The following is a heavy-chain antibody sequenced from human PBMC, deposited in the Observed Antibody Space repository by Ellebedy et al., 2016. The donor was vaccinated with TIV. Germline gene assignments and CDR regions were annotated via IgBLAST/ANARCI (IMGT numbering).Heavy chain of an antibody. D-gene: IGHD3-10*01. CDR3: AREFGGRAAFDM. CDR2: IHPDTGGT. J-gene: IGHJ3*02. V-gene: IGHV1-2*02. CDR1: GYAFTDCV. Sequence: ASVKVSCKTSGYAFTDCVMHWVRQGPGQGLEWVAWIHPDTGGTSYAQKFHGRITVTRDTSIGTAYLELSSLTSDDTAVYYCAREFGGRAAFDMWGQGTVVTVSS.